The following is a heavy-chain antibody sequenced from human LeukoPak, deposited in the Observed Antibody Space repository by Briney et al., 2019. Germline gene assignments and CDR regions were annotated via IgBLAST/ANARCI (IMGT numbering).Heavy chain of an antibody. CDR1: GYSFTTYW. V-gene: IGHV5-51*01. CDR2: IYPADSAT. J-gene: IGHJ4*02. Sequence: GESLKISCKASGYSFTTYWIGWVRQMPGKGLEWMGIIYPADSATRYSPSFQGQVTISVDKSISTAYLHWSSLKASDTAMYYCARHGEELLWFGESCFDYWGQGTLVTVSS. CDR3: ARHGEELLWFGESCFDY. D-gene: IGHD3-10*01.